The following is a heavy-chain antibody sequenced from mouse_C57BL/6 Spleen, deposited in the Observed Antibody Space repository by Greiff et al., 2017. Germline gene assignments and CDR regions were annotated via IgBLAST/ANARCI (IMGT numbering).Heavy chain of an antibody. V-gene: IGHV10-3*01. CDR2: LRSKSSNYAT. J-gene: IGHJ2*01. CDR3: VRDGLGYFDY. CDR1: GFTFNTYA. Sequence: EVKLVESGGGLVQPKGSLKLSCAASGFTFNTYAMHWVRQAPGKGLEWVARLRSKSSNYATYYADSVKDRFTISRDDSQSMLYLQMNNLKTEDTAMYYCVRDGLGYFDYWGQGTTLTVSS. D-gene: IGHD3-3*01.